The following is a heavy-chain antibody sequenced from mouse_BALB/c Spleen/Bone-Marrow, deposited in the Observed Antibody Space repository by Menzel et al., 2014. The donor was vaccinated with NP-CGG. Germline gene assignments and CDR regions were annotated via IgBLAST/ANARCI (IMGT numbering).Heavy chain of an antibody. J-gene: IGHJ4*01. V-gene: IGHV14-3*02. CDR2: IDPANGNT. CDR1: GFNIKDTY. D-gene: IGHD2-1*01. CDR3: ARLGNSGPSYAMDY. Sequence: EVQLQQSGAELVKPGATVKLSCTASGFNIKDTYMHWVKQRPEQGLEWIGRIDPANGNTKYDPKFQGKATITADTSSNTAYLQLSSLTSEDTAVYYCARLGNSGPSYAMDYWGQGTSVTVSS.